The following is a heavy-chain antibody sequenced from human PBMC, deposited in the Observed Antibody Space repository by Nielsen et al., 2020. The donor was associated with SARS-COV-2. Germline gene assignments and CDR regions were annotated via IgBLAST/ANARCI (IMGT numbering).Heavy chain of an antibody. CDR2: IFYSGST. V-gene: IGHV4-59*01. CDR3: ARSRMFLGRAYYYYYYMDV. Sequence: SETLSLTCAVYGGSFSSYYWSWIRQPPGKGLEWIGDIFYSGSTNYNPSLKSRVTLSVDTSKNQFSLKLRSVTAADTAVYYCARSRMFLGRAYYYYYYMDVWGKGTTVTVSS. CDR1: GGSFSSYY. J-gene: IGHJ6*03. D-gene: IGHD3-10*01.